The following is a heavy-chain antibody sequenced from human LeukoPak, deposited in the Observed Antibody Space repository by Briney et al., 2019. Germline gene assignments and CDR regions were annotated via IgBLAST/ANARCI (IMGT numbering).Heavy chain of an antibody. V-gene: IGHV4-34*01. CDR3: ARGDYGDSPYYYYGMDV. CDR1: GGSFSGYY. CDR2: INHSGST. J-gene: IGHJ6*02. Sequence: PSETLSLTCAVYGGSFSGYYWSWIRQPPGKGLEWIGEINHSGSTNYNPSLKSPVTISVDTSKNQFSLKLSSVTAADTAVYYCARGDYGDSPYYYYGMDVWGQGTTVTVSS. D-gene: IGHD4-17*01.